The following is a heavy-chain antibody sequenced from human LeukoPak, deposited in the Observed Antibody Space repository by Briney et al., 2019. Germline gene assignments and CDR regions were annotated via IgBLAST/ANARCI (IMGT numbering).Heavy chain of an antibody. CDR1: GGSINFYY. V-gene: IGHV4-4*07. D-gene: IGHD6-13*01. CDR2: IYSTGST. J-gene: IGHJ4*02. Sequence: PSETLSLTCTVSGGSINFYYWSWIRQPAGKGLEWIGRIYSTGSTNYSPSLKSRVTMSVDKSKNQFSLNLSSVTAADTAVYYCARGIADPYTFDSWGQGTLVTVSS. CDR3: ARGIADPYTFDS.